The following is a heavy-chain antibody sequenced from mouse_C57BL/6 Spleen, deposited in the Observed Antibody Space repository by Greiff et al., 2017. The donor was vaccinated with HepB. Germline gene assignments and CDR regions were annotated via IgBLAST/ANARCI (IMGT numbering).Heavy chain of an antibody. CDR2: IYPRSGNT. V-gene: IGHV1-81*01. CDR1: GYTFTSYG. Sequence: VKLQQSGAELARPGASVKLSCKASGYTFTSYGISWVKQRTGQGLEWIGEIYPRSGNTYYNEKFKGKATLTADKSSSTAYMELRSLTSEDSAVYFCATLGQAYWGQGTLVTVSA. D-gene: IGHD4-1*01. J-gene: IGHJ3*01. CDR3: ATLGQAY.